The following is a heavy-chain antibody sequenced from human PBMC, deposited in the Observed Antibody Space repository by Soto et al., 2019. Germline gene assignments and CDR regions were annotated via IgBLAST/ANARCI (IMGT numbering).Heavy chain of an antibody. CDR1: GGSISSYY. Sequence: SETLSLTCTVSGGSISSYYWSWIRQPPGKGLEWIGYIYYSGSTNYNPSLKSRVTISVDTPKNQFSLKLSSVTAADTAVYYCARNLVVPASPLYYYYMDVWGKGTTVTVSS. CDR2: IYYSGST. D-gene: IGHD2-2*01. J-gene: IGHJ6*03. CDR3: ARNLVVPASPLYYYYMDV. V-gene: IGHV4-59*01.